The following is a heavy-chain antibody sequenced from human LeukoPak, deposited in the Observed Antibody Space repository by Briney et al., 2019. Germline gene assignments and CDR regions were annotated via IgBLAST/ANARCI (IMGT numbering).Heavy chain of an antibody. J-gene: IGHJ5*02. CDR3: ARLIPAAGKNWFDP. CDR2: IYYSGST. V-gene: IGHV4-59*08. D-gene: IGHD6-13*01. CDR1: GGSISSYY. Sequence: SETLSLTCTVSGGSISSYYWSWIRQPPGQGLEWIGYIYYSGSTNYNPSLKSRVAISVDTSKNQFSLKLSSVTAADTAVYYCARLIPAAGKNWFDPWGQGTLVTVSS.